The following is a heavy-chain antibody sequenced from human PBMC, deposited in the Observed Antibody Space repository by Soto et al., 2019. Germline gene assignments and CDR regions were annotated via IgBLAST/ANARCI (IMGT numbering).Heavy chain of an antibody. V-gene: IGHV3-33*01. CDR3: ARMDGFLEWLFDY. D-gene: IGHD3-3*01. CDR1: GFTFSSYG. J-gene: IGHJ4*02. CDR2: IWYDGSNK. Sequence: PGGSLRLSCAASGFTFSSYGMHWVRQAPGKGLEWVAVIWYDGSNKYYAGSVKGRFTISRDNSKNTLYLQMNSLRAEDTAVYYCARMDGFLEWLFDYWGQGTLVTVSS.